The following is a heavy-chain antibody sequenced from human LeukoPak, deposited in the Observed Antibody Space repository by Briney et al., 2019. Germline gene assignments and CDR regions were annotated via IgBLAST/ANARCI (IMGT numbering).Heavy chain of an antibody. Sequence: GGAPRLSCAASGVTFSSYSMNWGRQAPGKGVEWVSYISSSSSTIYYADSVKGRFTISRDNAKNSLYLQMNSLRAEDTAVYYCASLVVAATPDWFDPWGQGTLVTVSS. CDR3: ASLVVAATPDWFDP. V-gene: IGHV3-48*01. CDR1: GVTFSSYS. D-gene: IGHD2-15*01. J-gene: IGHJ5*02. CDR2: ISSSSSTI.